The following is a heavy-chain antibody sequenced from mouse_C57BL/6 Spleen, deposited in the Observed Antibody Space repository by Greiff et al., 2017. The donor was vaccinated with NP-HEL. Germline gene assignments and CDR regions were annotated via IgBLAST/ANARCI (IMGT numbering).Heavy chain of an antibody. CDR3: ARHEGGYDYDQGYFDY. V-gene: IGHV1-62-2*01. CDR2: FYPGSGSI. J-gene: IGHJ2*01. CDR1: GYTFTEYT. Sequence: VQLQQSGAELVKPGASVKLSCKASGYTFTEYTIHWVKQRSGQGLEWIGWFYPGSGSIKYNEKFKDKATLTADKSSSTVYMELSRLTSEDSAVYFCARHEGGYDYDQGYFDYWGQGTTLTVSS. D-gene: IGHD2-4*01.